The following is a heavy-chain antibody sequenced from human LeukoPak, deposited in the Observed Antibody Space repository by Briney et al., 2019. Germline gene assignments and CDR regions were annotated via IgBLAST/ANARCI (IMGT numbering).Heavy chain of an antibody. CDR3: ARQSYYDSSGYSFDY. D-gene: IGHD3-22*01. J-gene: IGHJ4*02. CDR2: IYPGDSDT. CDR1: GYSFTSYW. V-gene: IGHV5-51*01. Sequence: GESLKISCKGSGYSFTSYWIGWVGQMPGKGLDWMGVIYPGDSDTRYSPSFQGQVTISADRSFSTAYLQWSSLKASDTAMYYCARQSYYDSSGYSFDYWGQGILVTVSS.